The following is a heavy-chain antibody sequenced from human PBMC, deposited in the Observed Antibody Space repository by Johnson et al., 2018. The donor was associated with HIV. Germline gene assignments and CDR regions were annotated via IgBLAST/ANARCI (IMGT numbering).Heavy chain of an antibody. CDR3: AKVAVATAAGGVAFDI. Sequence: VQLVESGGVVVHPGGSLRLSCETSRFTFDDYAMHWVRQAPGKGLEWVSLINWDGDSTYYADSVKGRFTISRDNAKKSLYLQINSLRAEDTGVYYCAKVAVATAAGGVAFDIWGQGTMVTVSS. D-gene: IGHD6-13*01. V-gene: IGHV3-43D*03. J-gene: IGHJ3*02. CDR2: INWDGDST. CDR1: RFTFDDYA.